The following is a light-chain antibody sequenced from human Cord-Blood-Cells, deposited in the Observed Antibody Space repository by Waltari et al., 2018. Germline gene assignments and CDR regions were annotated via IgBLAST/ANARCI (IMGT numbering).Light chain of an antibody. CDR1: SSDVGGYNY. CDR2: DVS. J-gene: IGLJ3*02. CDR3: SSYTSSSTLV. Sequence: QSALTQPASVSGSPGQSITISCTGTSSDVGGYNYVSWYQQHPGKDPKLMIYDVSNRPSGVSNRFSGSKSGNTASLTISGLQAEDEADDYCSSYTSSSTLVFGGGTKLTVL. V-gene: IGLV2-14*01.